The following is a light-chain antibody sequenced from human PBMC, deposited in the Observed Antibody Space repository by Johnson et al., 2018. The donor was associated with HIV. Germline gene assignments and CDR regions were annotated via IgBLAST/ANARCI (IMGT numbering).Light chain of an antibody. V-gene: IGLV1-51*01. Sequence: TQPPSVSAAPGQKVTISCSGSSSNIGNNYVSWYQQLPGTAPKLLIYDNNKRPSGTPDRFSGSKSGTSATLGITGLQTGDEAEYYCGTWGGVFGTGTKVTVL. J-gene: IGLJ1*01. CDR2: DNN. CDR3: GTWGGV. CDR1: SSNIGNNY.